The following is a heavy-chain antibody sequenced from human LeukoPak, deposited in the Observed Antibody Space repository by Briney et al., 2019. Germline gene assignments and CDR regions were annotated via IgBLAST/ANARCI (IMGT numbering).Heavy chain of an antibody. CDR2: IYPRDSDT. CDR3: ARPGAMTMVRGVIFPKYFDF. D-gene: IGHD3-10*01. J-gene: IGHJ4*02. Sequence: GESLKISCKGSGYKSFVYWIGWVRQMPGKGLEWMGIIYPRDSDTRYSPSFQGQVTISADTSISTAYLQLSSLRASDTAMYYCARPGAMTMVRGVIFPKYFDFWGQGTLVTVSS. CDR1: GYKSFVYW. V-gene: IGHV5-51*01.